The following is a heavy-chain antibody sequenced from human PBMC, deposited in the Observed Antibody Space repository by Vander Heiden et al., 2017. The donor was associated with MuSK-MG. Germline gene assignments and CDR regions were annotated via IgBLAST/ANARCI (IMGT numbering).Heavy chain of an antibody. CDR3: ATHFLGQRSLEAFDI. J-gene: IGHJ3*02. CDR2: IYYTGST. CDR1: GSSSSRSSYY. Sequence: QLQLQESGPAPVKASGTLSLTCTVSGSSSSRSSYYWGWSREPPGKGLEWNGGIYYTGSTYYNPSLKSRVTISVDTSKNQFSLKLSSVTAADTAVYYCATHFLGQRSLEAFDIWGQGTMVTVSS. D-gene: IGHD1-1*01. V-gene: IGHV4-39*01.